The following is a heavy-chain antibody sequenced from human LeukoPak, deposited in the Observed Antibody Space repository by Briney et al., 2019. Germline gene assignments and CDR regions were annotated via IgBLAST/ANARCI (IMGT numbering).Heavy chain of an antibody. CDR3: ARGVAPSLAAAGAFDI. CDR2: INPNSGGT. D-gene: IGHD6-13*01. Sequence: ASVKVSCKASGYTFTGYYMHWVRQAPGQGLEWMGWINPNSGGTNYAQKFQGRVTMIRDTSISTAYMQLSRLRSDDTAVYYCARGVAPSLAAAGAFDIWGQGTLVTVSS. V-gene: IGHV1-2*02. CDR1: GYTFTGYY. J-gene: IGHJ4*02.